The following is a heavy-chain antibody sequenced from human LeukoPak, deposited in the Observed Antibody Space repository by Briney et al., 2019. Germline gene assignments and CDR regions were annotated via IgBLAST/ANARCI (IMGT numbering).Heavy chain of an antibody. CDR2: INTYNGNT. CDR3: ARDLGEGAKRDLDF. CDR1: GYRFSDYG. Sequence: ASVKVSCKTSGYRFSDYGISWVGQAPGQGLQWMGWINTYNGNTEYAQSLQGRATMTIDTATATAYLEVRSLISDDTAVYYCARDLGEGAKRDLDFWGQGTLVTVSS. D-gene: IGHD1-26*01. J-gene: IGHJ4*02. V-gene: IGHV1-18*01.